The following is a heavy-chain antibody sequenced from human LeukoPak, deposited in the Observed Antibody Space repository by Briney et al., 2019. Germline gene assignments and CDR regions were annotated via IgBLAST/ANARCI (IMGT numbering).Heavy chain of an antibody. V-gene: IGHV4-34*01. CDR3: ARDAVRQTEPRDYYYYYGMDV. Sequence: SETLSLTCAVYGGSFSGYYWSWIRQPPGKGLEWIGEINHSGSTNYNPSLKSRVTISVDTSKNQFSLKLSSVTAADTAVYYCARDAVRQTEPRDYYYYYGMDVWGQGTTVTVSS. CDR1: GGSFSGYY. J-gene: IGHJ6*02. CDR2: INHSGST. D-gene: IGHD1-1*01.